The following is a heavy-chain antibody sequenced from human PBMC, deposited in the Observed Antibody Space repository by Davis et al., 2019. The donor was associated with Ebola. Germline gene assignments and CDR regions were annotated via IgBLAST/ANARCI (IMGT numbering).Heavy chain of an antibody. CDR3: ARVVSSSPGWNYYYYMDV. V-gene: IGHV2-26*01. CDR2: TYSNDKK. CDR1: GFSLSNVRMG. D-gene: IGHD2-2*01. J-gene: IGHJ6*03. Sequence: SGPTLVKPTETLTLTCTVSGFSLSNVRMGVSWIRQPPGKALEWLAHTYSNDKKSYSASLKSRLTISKDTSRSQVVLTMTNMDPADTATYYCARVVSSSPGWNYYYYMDVWGRGTTVTVSS.